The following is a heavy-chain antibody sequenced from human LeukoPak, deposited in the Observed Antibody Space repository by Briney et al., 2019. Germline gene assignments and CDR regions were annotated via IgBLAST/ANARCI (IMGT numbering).Heavy chain of an antibody. CDR3: AKVTAGYSYGSIDY. J-gene: IGHJ4*02. V-gene: IGHV3-23*01. Sequence: GGSLRLSCAASGFTFSSYGMSWVRQAPGKGLEWVSAISGSGGSTYYADSVKGRFTISRDNSKNTLYLQMNSLRAEDTALYYCAKVTAGYSYGSIDYWGQGTLVTVSS. CDR1: GFTFSSYG. CDR2: ISGSGGST. D-gene: IGHD5-18*01.